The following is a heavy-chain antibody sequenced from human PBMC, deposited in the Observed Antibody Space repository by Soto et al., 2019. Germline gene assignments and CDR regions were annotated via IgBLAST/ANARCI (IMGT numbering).Heavy chain of an antibody. J-gene: IGHJ6*02. D-gene: IGHD3-22*01. CDR2: IKQDGSEK. Sequence: GWCPGLSCAACGVTVSIYLVSWVRQAPGKGLEWVANIKQDGSEKYYVDSVKGRFTISRDNAKNSLYLQMNSLRAEDTAVYYCARFYYDSSGYLPSPYYYYYGMDVWGQGTTVTVSS. CDR1: GVTVSIYL. V-gene: IGHV3-7*04. CDR3: ARFYYDSSGYLPSPYYYYYGMDV.